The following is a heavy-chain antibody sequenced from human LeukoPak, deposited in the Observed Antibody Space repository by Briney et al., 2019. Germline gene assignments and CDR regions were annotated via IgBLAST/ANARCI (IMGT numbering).Heavy chain of an antibody. V-gene: IGHV3-74*01. CDR2: INSDGSST. CDR1: GFTFSTYG. J-gene: IGHJ4*02. Sequence: GRSLRLSCAASGFTFSTYGMHWVRQVPGKGLVWVSRINSDGSSTNYADSVKGRFTISRDNAKNTLYLQMNSLRAEDTAVYYCARTRYSSSSGDYWGQGTLVTVSS. CDR3: ARTRYSSSSGDY. D-gene: IGHD6-6*01.